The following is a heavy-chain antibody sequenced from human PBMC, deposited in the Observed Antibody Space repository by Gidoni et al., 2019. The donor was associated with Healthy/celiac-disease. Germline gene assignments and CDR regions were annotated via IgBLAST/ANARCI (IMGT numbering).Heavy chain of an antibody. Sequence: EVQLLESGGGLVQPGGSLRLSCSASGFTFSSYAMSWVRQAPGKGLEWVSAISGSGGSTYYADSVKGRFTISRDNSKNTLYLQMNSLRAEDTAVYYCAKDPISLLWSPSLDYWGQGTLVTVSS. V-gene: IGHV3-23*01. J-gene: IGHJ4*02. CDR3: AKDPISLLWSPSLDY. CDR1: GFTFSSYA. D-gene: IGHD3-10*01. CDR2: ISGSGGST.